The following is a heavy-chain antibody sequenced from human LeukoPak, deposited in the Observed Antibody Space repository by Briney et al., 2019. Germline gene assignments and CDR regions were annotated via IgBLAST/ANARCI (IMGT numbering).Heavy chain of an antibody. Sequence: SETLSLTCSVSADSISLYFWSWIRQSPGKGLEWIGYIDDSGNTKYHPSLKSRVTISVDTSTNQISLKLRSVTAADTAVYYCARSLRYFDWTEGGLDVWGQGTTVTVSS. CDR2: IDDSGNT. CDR3: ARSLRYFDWTEGGLDV. J-gene: IGHJ6*02. V-gene: IGHV4-59*01. CDR1: ADSISLYF. D-gene: IGHD3-9*01.